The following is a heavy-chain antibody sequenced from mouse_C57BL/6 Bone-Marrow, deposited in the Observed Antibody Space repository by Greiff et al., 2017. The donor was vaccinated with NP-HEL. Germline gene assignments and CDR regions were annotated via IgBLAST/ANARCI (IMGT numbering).Heavy chain of an antibody. V-gene: IGHV5-16*01. J-gene: IGHJ4*01. Sequence: EVNVVESEGGLVQPGSSMKLSCTASGFTFSDYYMAWVRQVPEKGLEWVANINYDGSSTYYLDSLKSRFIISRDNAKNILYLQMSRLKSEDTATYYCAREWGVRRRTYAMDYWGQGTSVTVSS. CDR1: GFTFSDYY. CDR2: INYDGSST. D-gene: IGHD2-14*01. CDR3: AREWGVRRRTYAMDY.